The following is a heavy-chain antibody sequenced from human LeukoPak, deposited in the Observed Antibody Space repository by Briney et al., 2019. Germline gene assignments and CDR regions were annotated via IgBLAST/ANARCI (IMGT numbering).Heavy chain of an antibody. CDR3: ATRHWYYYDSSGFRLDY. J-gene: IGHJ4*02. CDR2: MFHNGSS. CDR1: GGSISSSNW. V-gene: IGHV4-4*02. Sequence: PSETLSLTCAVSGGSISSSNWWTWVRQPPGKGLEWIGEMFHNGSSNYNPSLKSRVTISVDKSKNQFSLNLSSVTAADTAVYYCATRHWYYYDSSGFRLDYWGQGTLVTVSS. D-gene: IGHD3-22*01.